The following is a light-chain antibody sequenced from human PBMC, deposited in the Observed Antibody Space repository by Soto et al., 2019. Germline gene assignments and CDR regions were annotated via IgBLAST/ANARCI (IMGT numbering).Light chain of an antibody. CDR3: QQYGSSPTWT. Sequence: EIVLTQSPGTLSLSPGERATLSCRASQSVSSSYLAWYQQKPGQAPRLLIYGASSRATGIPDRFSGSGSGTDFTLTISRLELEDFAVYYCQQYGSSPTWTFGQGTKVDI. CDR1: QSVSSSY. V-gene: IGKV3-20*01. CDR2: GAS. J-gene: IGKJ1*01.